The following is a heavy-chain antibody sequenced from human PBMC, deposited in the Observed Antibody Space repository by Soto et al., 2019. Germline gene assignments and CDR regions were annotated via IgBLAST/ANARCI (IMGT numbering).Heavy chain of an antibody. CDR2: INPNSGGT. J-gene: IGHJ4*02. D-gene: IGHD4-17*01. CDR3: ARGNDYGDYGVPDS. Sequence: QVQLVQSGAEVKKPGASVKVSCKASGYTFTGYYMHWVRQAPGQGLDWMGCINPNSGGTNYAQKFQASVTMTRDTSISTAYMERSRLRSDDTAVYYCARGNDYGDYGVPDSWGQGTLVTVSS. V-gene: IGHV1-2*02. CDR1: GYTFTGYY.